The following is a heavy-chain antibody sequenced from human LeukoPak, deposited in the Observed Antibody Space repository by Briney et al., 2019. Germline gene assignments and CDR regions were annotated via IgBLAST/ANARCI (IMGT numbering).Heavy chain of an antibody. Sequence: ASVKVSCKASGYTSTSYAMHWVRQAPGQRLEWMGWINAGNGNTKYSQKFQGRVTITRDTSASTAYMELSSLRSEDTAVYYCAREIDSSGWYYFDYWGQGTLVTVSS. CDR2: INAGNGNT. V-gene: IGHV1-3*01. D-gene: IGHD6-19*01. CDR3: AREIDSSGWYYFDY. CDR1: GYTSTSYA. J-gene: IGHJ4*02.